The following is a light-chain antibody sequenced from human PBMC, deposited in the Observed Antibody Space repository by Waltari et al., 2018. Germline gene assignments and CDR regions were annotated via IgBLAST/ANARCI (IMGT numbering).Light chain of an antibody. Sequence: DIELTQSPSSLSASVGDRVTISCRASETINTYITWYQQKPGEPPKLLIYFASNLQSGVPLRFTGRGSGTDFTLTISDLQSEDFATYYCQQTHTRPATFGPGTRVDVK. CDR1: ETINTY. J-gene: IGKJ3*01. CDR2: FAS. CDR3: QQTHTRPAT. V-gene: IGKV1-39*01.